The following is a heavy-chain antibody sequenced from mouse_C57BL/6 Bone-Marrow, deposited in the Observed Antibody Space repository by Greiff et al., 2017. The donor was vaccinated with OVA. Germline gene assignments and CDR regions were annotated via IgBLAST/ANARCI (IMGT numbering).Heavy chain of an antibody. Sequence: VQLVESGAELARPGASVKMSCKASGYTFTSYTMHWVKQRPGQGLEWIGYINPSSGYTKYNQKFKDKATLTADKSSSTAYMQLSSLTSEDSAVYYCARWIGPYFDYWGQGTTLTVSS. CDR2: INPSSGYT. CDR3: ARWIGPYFDY. V-gene: IGHV1-4*01. CDR1: GYTFTSYT. J-gene: IGHJ2*01.